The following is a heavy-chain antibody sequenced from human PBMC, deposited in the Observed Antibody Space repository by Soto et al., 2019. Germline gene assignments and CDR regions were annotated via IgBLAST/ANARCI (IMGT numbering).Heavy chain of an antibody. CDR3: VKEQSSGYWRTADY. CDR1: GFTFSDCG. CDR2: VTYEETEI. D-gene: IGHD6-25*01. V-gene: IGHV3-30*18. Sequence: ESVGGVVQPGRSLRLSCAASGFTFSDCGMHWVRQAPGKGLEWVAVVTYEETEIHYADSVRGRFTISRDNSKSMVYLQMDSLRVEDTAVDYCVKEQSSGYWRTADYWGQGTLITVSS. J-gene: IGHJ4*02.